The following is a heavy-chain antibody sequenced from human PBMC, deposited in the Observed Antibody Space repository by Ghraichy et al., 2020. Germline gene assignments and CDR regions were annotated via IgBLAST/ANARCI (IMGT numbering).Heavy chain of an antibody. J-gene: IGHJ5*02. CDR1: GGSISSGGYY. CDR3: ARDGSSYGFNWFDP. D-gene: IGHD5-18*01. CDR2: IYYSGST. V-gene: IGHV4-31*03. Sequence: SETLSLTCTVSGGSISSGGYYWSWIRQHPGKGLEWIGYIYYSGSTYYNPSLKSRVTISVDTSKNQFSLKLSSVTAADTAVYYCARDGSSYGFNWFDPWGQGTLVTVSS.